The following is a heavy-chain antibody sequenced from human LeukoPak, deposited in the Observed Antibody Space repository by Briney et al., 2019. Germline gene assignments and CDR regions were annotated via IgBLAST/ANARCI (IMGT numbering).Heavy chain of an antibody. CDR1: GYTFTGYY. CDR3: ARGAHYHDGSDGYDY. CDR2: INPNSGGT. D-gene: IGHD3-10*01. Sequence: ASVKVSCKASGYTFTGYYMHWVRQAPRQGLEWMGWINPNSGGTNNAQKFQGRVTITRDTSIIVYMYLSRLRSDDTAVYYCARGAHYHDGSDGYDYWGQGTLVTVSS. J-gene: IGHJ4*02. V-gene: IGHV1-2*02.